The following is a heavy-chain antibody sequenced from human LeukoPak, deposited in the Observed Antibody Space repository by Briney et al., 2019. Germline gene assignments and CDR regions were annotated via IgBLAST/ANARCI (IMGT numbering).Heavy chain of an antibody. D-gene: IGHD3-10*01. J-gene: IGHJ4*02. CDR1: GDSVSSNSAA. CDR3: ARDGKFGELLYDY. V-gene: IGHV6-1*01. Sequence: SQTLSLTCAISGDSVSSNSAAWNWIRQSPSRGLEWLGRTYYRSKWYNDYAVSVKSRITINPDTSKNQFSLQLSSVTAADTAVYYCARDGKFGELLYDYWGQGTLVTVSS. CDR2: TYYRSKWYN.